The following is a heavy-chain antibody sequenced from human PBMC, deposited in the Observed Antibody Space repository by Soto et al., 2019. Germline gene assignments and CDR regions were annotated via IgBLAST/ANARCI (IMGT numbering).Heavy chain of an antibody. V-gene: IGHV3-21*01. CDR3: AREYTAWPLAYGLDV. D-gene: IGHD2-2*02. CDR2: ISSRSDI. Sequence: GGSLRLSCVGSGFTFSTYSINWVRQAPGKGLEWVSSISSRSDIYYADSVKGRFTISRDNAKNSVSLQMNSLRAEDTAVYYCAREYTAWPLAYGLDVWGQGTTVTAP. CDR1: GFTFSTYS. J-gene: IGHJ6*02.